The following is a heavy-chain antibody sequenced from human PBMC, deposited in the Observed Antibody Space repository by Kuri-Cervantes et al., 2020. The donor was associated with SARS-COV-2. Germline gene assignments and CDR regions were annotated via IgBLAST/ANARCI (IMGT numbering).Heavy chain of an antibody. V-gene: IGHV3-21*01. D-gene: IGHD2-15*01. J-gene: IGHJ3*02. CDR3: ARDLVVAATRYFGDAFDI. Sequence: GESLKISCAASGFTFSSYSMNWVRQAPGKGLEWVSSISSSSSYIYYADSVKGRFTISRDNAKNSLYLQMNSLRDEDTAVYYCARDLVVAATRYFGDAFDIWGRGTMVTVSS. CDR1: GFTFSSYS. CDR2: ISSSSSYI.